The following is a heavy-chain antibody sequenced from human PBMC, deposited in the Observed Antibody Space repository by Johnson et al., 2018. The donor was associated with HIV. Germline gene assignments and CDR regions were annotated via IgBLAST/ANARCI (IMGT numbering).Heavy chain of an antibody. Sequence: QMLLVESGGGVVQPGRSLRLSCAASGFTFSSHAMHWVRQSPGKGLEWVAVISYDGSNKYYADSVKGRFTISRDNSKNTLYLQMNSLRAEDTAVYYCAKLPGGNSGFVDAFDIWGQGTMVTVSS. CDR3: AKLPGGNSGFVDAFDI. CDR1: GFTFSSHA. J-gene: IGHJ3*02. CDR2: ISYDGSNK. D-gene: IGHD4-23*01. V-gene: IGHV3-30*18.